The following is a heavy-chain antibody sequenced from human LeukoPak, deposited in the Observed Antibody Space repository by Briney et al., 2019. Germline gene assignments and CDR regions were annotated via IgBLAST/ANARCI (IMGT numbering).Heavy chain of an antibody. V-gene: IGHV3-23*01. CDR1: GFTFSSYA. Sequence: GGSLRLSCAASGFTFSSYAMSWVRQAPGKGLEWVSAISGSGGSTYYADSVKGRFTISRDNSKNTLYLQMNSLRAEDAAVYYCAKGKLRFLEDNWFDPWGQGTLVTVSS. D-gene: IGHD3-3*01. CDR2: ISGSGGST. J-gene: IGHJ5*02. CDR3: AKGKLRFLEDNWFDP.